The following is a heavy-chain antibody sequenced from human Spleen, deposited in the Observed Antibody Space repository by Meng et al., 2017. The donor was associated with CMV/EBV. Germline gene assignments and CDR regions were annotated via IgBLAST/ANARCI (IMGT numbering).Heavy chain of an antibody. D-gene: IGHD3-3*01. J-gene: IGHJ4*02. CDR2: INSDGSST. CDR3: AREGLLSAFWSGYHAYYFDY. V-gene: IGHV3-74*01. Sequence: GESLKISCAASGFTFSSYWMHWVRQAPGKGLVWVSRINSDGSSTSYADSVKGRFTISRDNAKNTLYLQMNSLRAEDTAVYYCAREGLLSAFWSGYHAYYFDYWGQGTLVTVSS. CDR1: GFTFSSYW.